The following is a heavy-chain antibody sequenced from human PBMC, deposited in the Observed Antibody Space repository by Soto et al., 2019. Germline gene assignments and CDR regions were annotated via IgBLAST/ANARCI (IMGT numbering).Heavy chain of an antibody. V-gene: IGHV1-18*01. CDR3: ARDWFGIDY. CDR2: INPYNGNT. CDR1: GYTFTSYG. J-gene: IGHJ4*02. Sequence: QVQLVQSGAEVKKPGASVKVSCKASGYTFTSYGISWVRQAPGQGLEGMGWINPYNGNTNYAQKLQGRVTMTTDTSTNTAYMELRSLRSDATAVYYCARDWFGIDYWGQGTLVTVSS. D-gene: IGHD3-16*01.